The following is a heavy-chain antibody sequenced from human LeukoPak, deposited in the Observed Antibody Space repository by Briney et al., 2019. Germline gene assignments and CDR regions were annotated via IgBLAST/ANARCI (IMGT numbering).Heavy chain of an antibody. D-gene: IGHD3-22*01. J-gene: IGHJ4*02. CDR1: GGSISSGDYC. CDR3: ARLCPPYYYDSSGYYSTDY. Sequence: SQTLSLTCTVSGGSISSGDYCWSWIRQPPGKGLEWIGRIYTSGSTDYNPSLKSRVTISVDTSKNQFSLKLSSVTAADTAVYYCARLCPPYYYDSSGYYSTDYWGQGTLVTVSS. CDR2: IYTSGST. V-gene: IGHV4-61*02.